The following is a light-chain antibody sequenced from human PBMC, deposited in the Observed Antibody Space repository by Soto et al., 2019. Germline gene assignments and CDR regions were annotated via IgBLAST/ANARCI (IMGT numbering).Light chain of an antibody. CDR3: QQYNNWPIT. J-gene: IGKJ5*01. CDR1: QSVADN. V-gene: IGKV3-15*01. CDR2: GAS. Sequence: EIVWTQSTATLSVSPGGRVTVSCRSSQSVADNLAWFQQKPGQGPRLLIYGASTRATGIPARFSGSGSETDFTLTISSLRSEDSAVYHCQQYNNWPITFGQGTRLEIK.